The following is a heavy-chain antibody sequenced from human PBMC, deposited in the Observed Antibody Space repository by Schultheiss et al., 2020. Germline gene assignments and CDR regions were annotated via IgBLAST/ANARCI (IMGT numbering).Heavy chain of an antibody. CDR1: GFTFSDYY. Sequence: GSLRLSCAASGFTFSDYYMSWIRQPPGKGLEWIGEINHSGSTNYNPSLKSRVTISVDTSKNQFSLKLSSVTAADTAVYYCARGYSSGWYGSSFDYWGQGTLVTVSS. CDR2: INHSGST. D-gene: IGHD6-19*01. V-gene: IGHV4-34*01. J-gene: IGHJ4*02. CDR3: ARGYSSGWYGSSFDY.